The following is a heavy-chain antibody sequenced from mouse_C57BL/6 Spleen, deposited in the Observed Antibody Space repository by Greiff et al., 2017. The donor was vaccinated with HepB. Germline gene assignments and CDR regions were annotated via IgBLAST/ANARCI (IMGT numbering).Heavy chain of an antibody. D-gene: IGHD5-1*01. V-gene: IGHV1-55*01. CDR1: GYTFTSYW. Sequence: VQLQQSGAELVKPGASVKMSCKASGYTFTSYWITWVKQRPGQGLEWIGDIYPGSGSTNYNEKFKSKATLTVDTSSSTAYMQLSSLTSEDSAVYYCARSDLYYYAMDYWGQGTSVTVSS. CDR3: ARSDLYYYAMDY. CDR2: IYPGSGST. J-gene: IGHJ4*01.